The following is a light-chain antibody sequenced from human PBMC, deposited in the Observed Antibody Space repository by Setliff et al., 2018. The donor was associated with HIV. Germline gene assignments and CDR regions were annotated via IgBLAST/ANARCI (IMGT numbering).Light chain of an antibody. CDR2: EVS. J-gene: IGLJ1*01. CDR1: SNDVGGYNY. V-gene: IGLV2-14*01. CDR3: SSYTSGSTRV. Sequence: QSALAQPASVSVSPGQSITISCTGSSNDVGGYNYVSWYQQRPGKAPKLMISEVSNRPSGVSNRFSGSKSGNTASLTISGLQAEDEADYYCSSYTSGSTRVFGTGTKVTVL.